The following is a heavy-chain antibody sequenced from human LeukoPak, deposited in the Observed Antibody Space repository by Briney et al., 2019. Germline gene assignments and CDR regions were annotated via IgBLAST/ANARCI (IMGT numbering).Heavy chain of an antibody. D-gene: IGHD5-18*01. CDR2: ISYDGSNK. Sequence: GRSLRLSCAASGFTFSSYGMHWVRQAPGKGLEWVAVISYDGSNKYYADSVKGRFTISRDNSKNTLYLRMNSLRAEDTAVYYCAKARQLWSTYYFDYWGQGTLVTVSS. V-gene: IGHV3-30*18. CDR1: GFTFSSYG. J-gene: IGHJ4*02. CDR3: AKARQLWSTYYFDY.